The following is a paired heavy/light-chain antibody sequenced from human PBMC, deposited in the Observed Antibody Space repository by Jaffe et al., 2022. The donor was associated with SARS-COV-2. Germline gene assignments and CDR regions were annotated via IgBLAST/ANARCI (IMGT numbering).Heavy chain of an antibody. J-gene: IGHJ5*02. Sequence: QVQLQESGPGLVKPSETLSLTCTVSGGSISGYYWAWIRQPPGKGLEWIAYIHEDGETKRDPSLKSRVTVSVDKSNNQLSLNLNSVTAADTAVYYCARFIGSGSRWFDPWGQGTLVSVSS. D-gene: IGHD3-10*01. CDR1: GGSISGYY. CDR3: ARFIGSGSRWFDP. CDR2: IHEDGET. V-gene: IGHV4-59*01.
Light chain of an antibody. CDR3: QQYNNWPLT. J-gene: IGKJ4*01. CDR2: DAS. V-gene: IGKV3-15*01. Sequence: DIVMTQSPATLSVSPGERATLSCRASQSVSSRLAWYQQKPGQAPRLLIYDASTRATGTPARFSVSGSGTEFTLTISSLQSEDFAVYYCQQYNNWPLTFGGGTKVDIK. CDR1: QSVSSR.